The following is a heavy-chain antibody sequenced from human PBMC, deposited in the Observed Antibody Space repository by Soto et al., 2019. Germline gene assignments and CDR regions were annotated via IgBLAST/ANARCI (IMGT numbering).Heavy chain of an antibody. CDR2: MNPNSGNT. J-gene: IGHJ5*02. V-gene: IGHV1-8*01. D-gene: IGHD3-3*01. Sequence: QVQLVQSGAEVKKPGASVKVSCKASGYTFTSYDINWVRQATGQGLEWMGWMNPNSGNTGHAQKCQGRVPMTRNPSISTAYMERSSLRSEDTAVYYCARSGGAGDWFDPWGQGTLVTVSS. CDR1: GYTFTSYD. CDR3: ARSGGAGDWFDP.